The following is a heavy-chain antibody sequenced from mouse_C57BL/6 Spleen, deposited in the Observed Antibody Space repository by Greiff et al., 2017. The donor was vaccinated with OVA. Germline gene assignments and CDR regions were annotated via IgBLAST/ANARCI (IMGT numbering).Heavy chain of an antibody. D-gene: IGHD2-2*01. J-gene: IGHJ3*01. V-gene: IGHV5-16*01. CDR1: GFTFSDYY. CDR2: INYDGSST. CDR3: ARDDYGYGWFAY. Sequence: EVKLVESEGGLVQPGSSMKLSCTASGFTFSDYYMAWVRQVPEKGLEWVANINYDGSSTYYLDSLKSRFIISRDNAKNILYLQMSSLKSEDTATYYCARDDYGYGWFAYWGQGTLVTVSA.